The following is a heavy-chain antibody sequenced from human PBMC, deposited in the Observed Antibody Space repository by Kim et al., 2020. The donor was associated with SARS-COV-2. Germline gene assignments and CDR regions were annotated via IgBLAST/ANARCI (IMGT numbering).Heavy chain of an antibody. CDR2: INSDGSIT. Sequence: GGSLRLSCAASGFTFRNYWMNWVRQAPGKGLVWVSRINSDGSITTYADSVKGRFTISRDNAKNTLFLQMNSLGAEDTAVYYCARVASGSTWYTDYWGQGTLVTASS. CDR1: GFTFRNYW. J-gene: IGHJ4*02. D-gene: IGHD6-13*01. V-gene: IGHV3-74*03. CDR3: ARVASGSTWYTDY.